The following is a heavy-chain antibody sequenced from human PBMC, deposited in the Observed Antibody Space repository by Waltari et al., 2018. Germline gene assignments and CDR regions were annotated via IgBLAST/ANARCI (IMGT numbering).Heavy chain of an antibody. CDR1: GDSVGDSSFY. Sequence: QLQLQESGPGLVKPSETLSLTCTVSGDSVGDSSFYWAWIRQPPGKGLEWIGTIYYGGDTYYNPSLTSRVTISVDTSKNHFSMKLISLTAADTAVYYCAREYTGYLRLDPWGQGTLVTVSS. CDR2: IYYGGDT. J-gene: IGHJ5*02. V-gene: IGHV4-39*07. CDR3: AREYTGYLRLDP. D-gene: IGHD3-9*01.